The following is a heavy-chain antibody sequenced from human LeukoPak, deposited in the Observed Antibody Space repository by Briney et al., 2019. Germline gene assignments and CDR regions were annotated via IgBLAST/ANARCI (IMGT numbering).Heavy chain of an antibody. V-gene: IGHV4-59*01. J-gene: IGHJ4*02. CDR2: IYYSGST. CDR1: GGSISSYY. CDR3: ARDPGFVLDY. Sequence: PSETLSLTCTVSGGSISSYYWSWIRQPPGKGLEWIGYIYYSGSTNYNPSLKSRVTISVDTSKNQFSLKLSSVTAADTAVYYCARDPGFVLDYGGKGPLVTVSS. D-gene: IGHD3-10*01.